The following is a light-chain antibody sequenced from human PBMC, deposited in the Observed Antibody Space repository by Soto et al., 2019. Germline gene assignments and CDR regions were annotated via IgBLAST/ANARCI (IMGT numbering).Light chain of an antibody. J-gene: IGKJ2*01. V-gene: IGKV1-5*03. CDR1: QSISSW. CDR3: QQYNNYPYT. Sequence: DIQMTQSPSTLSASVGDRVTITCRASQSISSWLAWYQQKPGKAPKPLIYKASSLESGVPSRFSGSGSGTEFPLTISSLQPYDFATYYCQQYNNYPYTFGQGTKLEIK. CDR2: KAS.